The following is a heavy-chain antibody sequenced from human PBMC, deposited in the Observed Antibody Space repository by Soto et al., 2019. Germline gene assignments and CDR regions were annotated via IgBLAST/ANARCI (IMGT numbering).Heavy chain of an antibody. D-gene: IGHD1-1*01. Sequence: GGSLRLSCAASGFTFDDYAMHWVRQAPGKGLEWVSLISWDGGSTYYADSVKGRFTISRDNSKNSLYLQMNSLRAEDTALYYCAKDTSLDLYGMDVWGQGTTVTVSS. CDR2: ISWDGGST. V-gene: IGHV3-43D*04. J-gene: IGHJ6*02. CDR1: GFTFDDYA. CDR3: AKDTSLDLYGMDV.